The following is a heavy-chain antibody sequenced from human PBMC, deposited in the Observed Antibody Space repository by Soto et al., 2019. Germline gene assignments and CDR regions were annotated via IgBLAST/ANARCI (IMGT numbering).Heavy chain of an antibody. CDR3: ARDVLAPPNHFEP. CDR1: VGSIDSGYYY. V-gene: IGHV4-61*01. CDR2: VYYSGTT. J-gene: IGHJ5*02. D-gene: IGHD7-27*01. Sequence: SETLSLTCTVSVGSIDSGYYYLSWILQPPGKGLEWIGYVYYSGTTNYNPFLKSRVTLSLDKSKNQFSLKMNSVTAADTAVYYRARDVLAPPNHFEPWGQGTIVTLSS.